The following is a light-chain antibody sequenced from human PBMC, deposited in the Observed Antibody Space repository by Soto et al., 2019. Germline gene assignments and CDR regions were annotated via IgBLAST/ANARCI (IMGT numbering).Light chain of an antibody. V-gene: IGKV3-15*01. Sequence: EIVMTQSPATLSVSPGERATLSCRASQSVSSNLAWYQQKPGQAPRLLIYGASTRATGNPARFSGSGSGTEVTLPISGLQSEDLAVYYCQQYNNGPPWTFGQGTKVEIK. CDR2: GAS. J-gene: IGKJ1*01. CDR1: QSVSSN. CDR3: QQYNNGPPWT.